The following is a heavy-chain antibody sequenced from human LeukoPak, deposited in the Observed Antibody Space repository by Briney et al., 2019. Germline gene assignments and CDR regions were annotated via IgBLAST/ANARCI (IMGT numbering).Heavy chain of an antibody. CDR3: AKGINSGSYNAFDI. V-gene: IGHV3-9*03. CDR2: ISWNSGSI. J-gene: IGHJ3*02. CDR1: GFTFDDYA. D-gene: IGHD1-26*01. Sequence: GGSLRLSCAASGFTFDDYAMHWVRQAPGKGLEWVSGISWNSGSIGYADSVKGRFTISRDNAKNSLYLQMNSLRAEDMALYYCAKGINSGSYNAFDIWGQGTMVTVSS.